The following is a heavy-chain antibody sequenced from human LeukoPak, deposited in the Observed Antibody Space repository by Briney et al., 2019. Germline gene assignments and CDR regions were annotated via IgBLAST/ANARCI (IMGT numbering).Heavy chain of an antibody. CDR2: VYYGRTT. V-gene: IGHV4-39*01. D-gene: IGHD4-23*01. Sequence: SETLSLTCTVSAGSISSSSHHWGWIRQSPGKGLEWIGSVYYGRTTYYNPSLNSQVTIFVVTSKNQLSLQLNSVTAADTAVYYCVRHDGRSGGTMGALDSWGQGSLVTVSS. J-gene: IGHJ4*02. CDR3: VRHDGRSGGTMGALDS. CDR1: AGSISSSSHH.